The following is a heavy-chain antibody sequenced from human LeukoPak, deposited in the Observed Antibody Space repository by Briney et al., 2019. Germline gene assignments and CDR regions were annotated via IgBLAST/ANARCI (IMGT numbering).Heavy chain of an antibody. Sequence: SETLSLTCTVSGGSISSSSNYWGWIRQPPGKGLEWIGSIYYSGSSYYNPSLKSRVTISVDTSKNQFSLKLSSVTAADTAVYYCARQYDSSGYYYFDYWGQGTRVTVSS. J-gene: IGHJ4*02. CDR3: ARQYDSSGYYYFDY. D-gene: IGHD3-22*01. V-gene: IGHV4-39*01. CDR1: GGSISSSSNY. CDR2: IYYSGSS.